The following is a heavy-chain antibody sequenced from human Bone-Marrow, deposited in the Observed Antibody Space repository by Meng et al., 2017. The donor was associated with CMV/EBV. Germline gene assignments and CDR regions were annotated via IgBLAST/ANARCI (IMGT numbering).Heavy chain of an antibody. J-gene: IGHJ6*02. CDR1: GFSSSSYD. CDR3: PRRVRGAGGGGPATGYYYYYVTDV. V-gene: IGHV3-41*02. D-gene: IGHD3-16*01. CDR2: IWIDGSRK. Sequence: GGSLRLSCAASGFSSSSYDTSWVRQAPGKGLDWVAHIWIDGSRKYCADSVKGRLRISGDNSKTLVYLQMDSLKGKDTAMYYCPRRVRGAGGGGPATGYYYYYVTDVWGQGTTVTVSS.